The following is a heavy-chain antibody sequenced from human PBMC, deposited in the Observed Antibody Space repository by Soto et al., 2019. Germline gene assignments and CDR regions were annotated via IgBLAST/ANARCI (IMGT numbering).Heavy chain of an antibody. CDR3: ARDGPEGIAAAGPGVYYYYGMDV. D-gene: IGHD6-13*01. J-gene: IGHJ6*02. Sequence: QVQLVESGGGVVQPGRSLRLSCAASGFTFSSYGMHWVRQAPGKGLEWVAGIWSDGSTKNYADSVKGRFTISRDNSKNTMYLQMNSLRAEDTAVYYCARDGPEGIAAAGPGVYYYYGMDVWGQGTTVTVSS. V-gene: IGHV3-33*01. CDR1: GFTFSSYG. CDR2: IWSDGSTK.